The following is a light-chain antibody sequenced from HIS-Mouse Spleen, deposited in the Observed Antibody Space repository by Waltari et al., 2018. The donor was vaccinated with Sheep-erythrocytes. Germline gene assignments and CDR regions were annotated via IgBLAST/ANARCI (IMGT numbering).Light chain of an antibody. V-gene: IGLV1-51*01. CDR1: SSNIGNNY. Sequence: QSVLTQPPSVSAAPGQKVTISCSGSSSNIGNNYVSWHQQLPGTAPKLLIYDNNKRPSGIPDRFSGSKSGNTASLTISGLQAEDEADYYCCSYAGSSTPWVFGGGTKLTVL. CDR2: DNN. J-gene: IGLJ3*02. CDR3: CSYAGSSTPWV.